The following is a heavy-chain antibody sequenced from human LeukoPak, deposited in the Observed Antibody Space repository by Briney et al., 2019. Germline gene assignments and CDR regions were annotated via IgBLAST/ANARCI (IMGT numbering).Heavy chain of an antibody. CDR3: ATWALSVSPYYFDY. J-gene: IGHJ4*02. Sequence: ASVKVSCKVSGYTLTELSMHWVRQAPGKGLEWMGGFDPEDGETIYAQKFQGRVTMTEDTSTDTAYMELSSLRSEDTAVYYCATWALSVSPYYFDYWGQGTLVTVSS. CDR1: GYTLTELS. V-gene: IGHV1-24*01. D-gene: IGHD5/OR15-5a*01. CDR2: FDPEDGET.